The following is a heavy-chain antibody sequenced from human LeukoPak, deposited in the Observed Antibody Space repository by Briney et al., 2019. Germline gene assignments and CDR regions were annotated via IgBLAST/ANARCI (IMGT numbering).Heavy chain of an antibody. CDR3: ARSIWTSTYFDL. CDR2: IYTRGSH. CDR1: GGSISSGSFF. V-gene: IGHV4-61*02. Sequence: PSETLSLTCTVSGGSISSGSFFWNWIRQPAGKGLEWIGRIYTRGSHNYNPSLKSRFTISLDTSTNQFSLRLSSVTAADTAVYYCARSIWTSTYFDLWGRRTLLT. J-gene: IGHJ2*01. D-gene: IGHD3/OR15-3a*01.